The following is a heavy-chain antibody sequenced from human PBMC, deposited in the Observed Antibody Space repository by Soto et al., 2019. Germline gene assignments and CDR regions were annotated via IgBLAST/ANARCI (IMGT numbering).Heavy chain of an antibody. CDR1: GFTLSNYW. V-gene: IGHV3-7*03. J-gene: IGHJ4*02. Sequence: GGSLRLSCAASGFTLSNYWMTWVRQAPGKGLEWVANINKDGSQKNYVDSVKGRFTIARDNGQNSLSLQINSLRVEDTAVYYCVRELGLAYWGQGALVTVS. D-gene: IGHD7-27*01. CDR3: VRELGLAY. CDR2: INKDGSQK.